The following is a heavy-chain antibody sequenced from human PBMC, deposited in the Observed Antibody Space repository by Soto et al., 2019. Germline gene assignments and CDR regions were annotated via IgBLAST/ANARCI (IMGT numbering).Heavy chain of an antibody. J-gene: IGHJ4*02. D-gene: IGHD3-3*01. V-gene: IGHV4-59*01. CDR3: ARALLNPFGVGY. Sequence: QVQLQESGPGLVKPSETLSLTCTVSGGSISSYYWSWIRQPPGKGLEWIGYIYYSGSTNYNPSLKSRVTISVDTSKSQFSLKLSSVTAADTAVYYCARALLNPFGVGYWGQGTLVTVSS. CDR2: IYYSGST. CDR1: GGSISSYY.